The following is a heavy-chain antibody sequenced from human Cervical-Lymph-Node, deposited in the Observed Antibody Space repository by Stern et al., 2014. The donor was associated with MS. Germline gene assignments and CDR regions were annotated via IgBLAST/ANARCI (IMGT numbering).Heavy chain of an antibody. V-gene: IGHV2-70*04. CDR2: IDWNDKT. D-gene: IGHD3-3*01. CDR1: GFSLVTSGVR. Sequence: QITLKESGPALVKPTQTLTLTCTFSGFSLVTSGVRVSWIRQPPGKALEWLACIDWNDKTFYNTSLMTRLTISKDPSKNQVVLTMTNVDPVDTATYYCARMMGSGYRHYFDYWGQGTPVTVS. J-gene: IGHJ4*02. CDR3: ARMMGSGYRHYFDY.